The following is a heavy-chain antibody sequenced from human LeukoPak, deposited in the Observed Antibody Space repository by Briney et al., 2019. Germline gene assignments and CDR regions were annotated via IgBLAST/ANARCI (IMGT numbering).Heavy chain of an antibody. CDR3: ARDRNRDYYDSSGYYYESAFDI. CDR2: IIPILGIA. D-gene: IGHD3-22*01. J-gene: IGHJ3*02. Sequence: VASVKVSCTASGGTFSSYAISWVRQAPGQGLEWMGRIIPILGIANYAQKFQGRVTITADKSTSTAYMELSSLRSEDTAVYYCARDRNRDYYDSSGYYYESAFDIWGQGTMVTVSS. V-gene: IGHV1-69*04. CDR1: GGTFSSYA.